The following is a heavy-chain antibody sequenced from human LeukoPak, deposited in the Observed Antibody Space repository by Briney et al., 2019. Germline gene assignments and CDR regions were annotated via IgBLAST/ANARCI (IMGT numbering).Heavy chain of an antibody. CDR2: IYYSGST. CDR1: GGSFSGYY. CDR3: AREAKGYFDY. J-gene: IGHJ4*02. Sequence: SETLSLTCAVYGGSFSGYYWSWIRQPPGKGLEWIGSIYYSGSTYYNPSLKSRVTISVDTSKNQFSLKLSSVTAADTAVYYCAREAKGYFDYWGQGTLVTVSS. V-gene: IGHV4-34*01.